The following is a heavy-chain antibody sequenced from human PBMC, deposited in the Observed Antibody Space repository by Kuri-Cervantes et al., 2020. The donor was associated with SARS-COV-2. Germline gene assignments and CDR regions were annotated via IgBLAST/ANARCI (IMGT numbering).Heavy chain of an antibody. V-gene: IGHV4-59*01. CDR1: GGSISSYY. CDR2: IYYSGST. Sequence: SETLSLTCTVSGGSISSYYWSWIRQPPGKGLEWIGYIYYSGSTNYNPSLKSRVTISVDTSKNQFSLKLSSVTAADTAEYYCAGEQWLGPFDYWGQGTLVTVSS. CDR3: AGEQWLGPFDY. D-gene: IGHD6-19*01. J-gene: IGHJ4*02.